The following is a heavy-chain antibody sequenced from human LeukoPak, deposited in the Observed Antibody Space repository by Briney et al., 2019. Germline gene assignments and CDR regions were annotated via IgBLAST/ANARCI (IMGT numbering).Heavy chain of an antibody. CDR2: IKQDGSEK. CDR3: AREYGDYPNDAFDI. D-gene: IGHD4-17*01. CDR1: GFSFSTYW. V-gene: IGHV3-7*01. Sequence: GGSLRLSCVASGFSFSTYWMSWVRQAPGKGLEWVANIKQDGSEKYYVDSVKGRFTISGDNAKNSLYLQMNSLRAEDTAVYYCAREYGDYPNDAFDIWGQGTMVTVSS. J-gene: IGHJ3*02.